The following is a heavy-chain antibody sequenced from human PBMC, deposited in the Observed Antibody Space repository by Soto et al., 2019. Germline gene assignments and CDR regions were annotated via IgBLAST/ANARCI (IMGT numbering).Heavy chain of an antibody. Sequence: GGSLRLSCAASGFTFSSYGMHWARQAPGKGLEWVAVIWYDGSNKYYADSVKGRFTISRDNSKNTLYLQMNSLRAEDTAVYYCARAAGLGYCSGCIFYSGLSASPFDSWGPGTMVTLSS. J-gene: IGHJ3*02. V-gene: IGHV3-33*01. CDR1: GFTFSSYG. CDR2: IWYDGSNK. CDR3: ARAAGLGYCSGCIFYSGLSASPFDS. D-gene: IGHD2-15*01.